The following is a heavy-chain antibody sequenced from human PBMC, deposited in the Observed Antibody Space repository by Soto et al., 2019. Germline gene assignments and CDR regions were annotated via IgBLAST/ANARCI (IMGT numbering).Heavy chain of an antibody. Sequence: SETLSLTCAVSSGSIDTTNWWSWVRQPPGKGLEWIGEIFHSGNTYYNPSLASRVTISVDTSKNQFSLNLRSVTAADTAVYYCATPTWGMDVWGQGPTVTAPQ. CDR3: ATPTWGMDV. CDR1: SGSIDTTNW. V-gene: IGHV4-4*02. CDR2: IFHSGNT. J-gene: IGHJ6*01. D-gene: IGHD1-26*01.